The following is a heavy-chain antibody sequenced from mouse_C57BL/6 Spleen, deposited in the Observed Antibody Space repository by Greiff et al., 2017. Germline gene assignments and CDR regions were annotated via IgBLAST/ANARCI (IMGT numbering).Heavy chain of an antibody. J-gene: IGHJ3*01. CDR1: GYTFTGYW. Sequence: QVQLKESGAELMKPGASVKLSCKATGYTFTGYWIEWVKQRPGNGLEWIGEILTGSGSTNYNEKFKGNATITADTSSNTSYMQLSSLTTEDSAIYYCASDVGYYGFAYWGQGTLVTVSA. CDR3: ASDVGYYGFAY. V-gene: IGHV1-9*01. CDR2: ILTGSGST. D-gene: IGHD2-3*01.